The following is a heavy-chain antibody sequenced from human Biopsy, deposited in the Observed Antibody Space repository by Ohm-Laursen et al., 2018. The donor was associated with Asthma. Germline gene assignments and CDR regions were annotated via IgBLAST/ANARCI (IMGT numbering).Heavy chain of an antibody. CDR1: GFSFSNFA. D-gene: IGHD1-1*01. J-gene: IGHJ3*02. Sequence: SLRLSCSAPGFSFSNFAIHWVRQAPGKGLEWVGVISKDASTRDYADSVKGRFTMARDNSKNTLDLQMNSLREEDTAVYYCARDGTDDAFDIWGQGTVVSVSS. CDR2: ISKDASTR. V-gene: IGHV3-30*01. CDR3: ARDGTDDAFDI.